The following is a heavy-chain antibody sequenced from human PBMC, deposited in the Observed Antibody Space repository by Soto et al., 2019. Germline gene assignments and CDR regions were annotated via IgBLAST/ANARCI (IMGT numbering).Heavy chain of an antibody. V-gene: IGHV4-59*08. J-gene: IGHJ4*02. Sequence: SETLSLTCTVSGGSISSYYWSWIRQPPGKGLEWIGYIFYSGSTNYHPSLKSRVTISVDTSQNQFSLKLSSVTAADTAVYYCARHAGSGSYSHFDYWGQGTLVTVSS. CDR1: GGSISSYY. D-gene: IGHD3-10*01. CDR3: ARHAGSGSYSHFDY. CDR2: IFYSGST.